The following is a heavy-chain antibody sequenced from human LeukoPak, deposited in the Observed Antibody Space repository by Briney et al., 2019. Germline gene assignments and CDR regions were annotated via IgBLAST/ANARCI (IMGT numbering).Heavy chain of an antibody. Sequence: GGSLRLSCAASGFTFSSYAMHWVRQAPGKGLEWVAVISYDGSNKYYADSVKGRFTISRDNSKNTLYLQMNSLRAEDTAVYYCARAPKYRLVGVPKGPFDPWGQGTLVTVSS. V-gene: IGHV3-30*04. CDR2: ISYDGSNK. D-gene: IGHD1-26*01. CDR3: ARAPKYRLVGVPKGPFDP. J-gene: IGHJ5*02. CDR1: GFTFSSYA.